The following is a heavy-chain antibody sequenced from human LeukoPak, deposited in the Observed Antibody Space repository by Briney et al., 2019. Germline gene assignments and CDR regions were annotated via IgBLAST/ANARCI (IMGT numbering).Heavy chain of an antibody. D-gene: IGHD6-13*01. J-gene: IGHJ3*02. CDR1: GGSISSSGYY. CDR3: ARLYSSSSMGAFDI. V-gene: IGHV4-39*07. Sequence: SETLSLTCTVSGGSISSSGYYWGWIRQPPGKGLEWIGSIYYSGSTYYNPSLKSRVTISVDTSKNQFSLKLSSVTAADTAVYYCARLYSSSSMGAFDIWGQGTMVTVSS. CDR2: IYYSGST.